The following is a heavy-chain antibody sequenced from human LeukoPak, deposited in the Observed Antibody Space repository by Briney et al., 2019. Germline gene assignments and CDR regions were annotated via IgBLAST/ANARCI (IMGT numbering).Heavy chain of an antibody. CDR2: INHSGST. D-gene: IGHD6-13*01. CDR3: ARDAPTSSWYGAFDI. J-gene: IGHJ3*02. V-gene: IGHV4-34*01. CDR1: GGSFSDYD. Sequence: SETLSLTCAVHGGSFSDYDWSWIRQPPGKGLEWIGEINHSGSTNYNPSLKSRVTISVDTSKNQFSLKLTSVTAADTAVYYCARDAPTSSWYGAFDIWGQGTMVTVSS.